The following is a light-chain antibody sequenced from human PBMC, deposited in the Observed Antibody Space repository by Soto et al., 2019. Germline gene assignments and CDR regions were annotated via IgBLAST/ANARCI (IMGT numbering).Light chain of an antibody. CDR1: QRVSSK. CDR2: GAS. CDR3: QQGRA. Sequence: EIGLTQSPATLSGSPGERATLSCRASQRVSSKLAWYRQKPGQSPRLLIYGASTRATGIPARFSGSGSGTEFTLTISSLHSDDFAVYYCQQGRAFGGGTKVDI. V-gene: IGKV3-15*01. J-gene: IGKJ4*01.